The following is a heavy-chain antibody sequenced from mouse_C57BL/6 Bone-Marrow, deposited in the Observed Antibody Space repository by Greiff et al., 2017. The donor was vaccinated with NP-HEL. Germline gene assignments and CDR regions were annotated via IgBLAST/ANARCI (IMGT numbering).Heavy chain of an antibody. J-gene: IGHJ2*01. Sequence: QVQLQQPGAELVKPGASVKLSCKASGYTFTSYWMHWVKQRPGQGLEWIGMIHPNSGSTNYNEKFKSKATLTVDKSSSTAYMQLSSLTSEDSAVYYCARRGGWDLFDYWGQGTTLTVSS. CDR3: ARRGGWDLFDY. V-gene: IGHV1-64*01. CDR2: IHPNSGST. CDR1: GYTFTSYW. D-gene: IGHD4-1*01.